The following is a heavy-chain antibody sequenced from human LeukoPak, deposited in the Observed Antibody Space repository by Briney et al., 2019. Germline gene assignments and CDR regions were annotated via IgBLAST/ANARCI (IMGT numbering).Heavy chain of an antibody. CDR1: GYTLTELS. V-gene: IGHV1-24*01. D-gene: IGHD4-17*01. Sequence: ASVTVSCKVSGYTLTELSMHWVRQTPGKGLEWMGGFDPEDGETIYAQKFQGRVTMTEDTSTDTAYMELSSLRSEDTAVYYCATWEGTVTTRWFDPWGQGTLVTVSS. CDR3: ATWEGTVTTRWFDP. CDR2: FDPEDGET. J-gene: IGHJ5*02.